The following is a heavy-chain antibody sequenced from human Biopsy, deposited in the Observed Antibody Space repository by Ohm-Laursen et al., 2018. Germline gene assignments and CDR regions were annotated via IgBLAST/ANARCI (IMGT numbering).Heavy chain of an antibody. Sequence: GTLSLTCTVSGGSISSDYWSWIPQTPGKGLVWIGYIYYSGSTNYNPSLKSRVTISVDTSKNQFSLRLNSVTAADTAVYYCARATNSTGWPYYYFYGMDVWGQGTTVTVSS. CDR1: GGSISSDY. V-gene: IGHV4-59*01. CDR3: ARATNSTGWPYYYFYGMDV. J-gene: IGHJ6*02. D-gene: IGHD2/OR15-2a*01. CDR2: IYYSGST.